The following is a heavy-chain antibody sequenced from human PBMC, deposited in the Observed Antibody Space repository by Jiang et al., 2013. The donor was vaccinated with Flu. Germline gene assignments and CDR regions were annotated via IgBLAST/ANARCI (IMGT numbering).Heavy chain of an antibody. CDR2: IHGGNGNT. CDR3: ARSAITVFGVAWGMDF. Sequence: SGAEVKKPGASVKVSCKASGYTFTKNAINWVRQAPGQRLEWMGWIHGGNGNTKYSQKFQGRVTITRDTSASTAYMELSSLRSEDTAVFYCARSAITVFGVAWGMDFWGQGTTVTVSS. V-gene: IGHV1-3*01. D-gene: IGHD3-3*01. J-gene: IGHJ6*02. CDR1: GYTFTKNA.